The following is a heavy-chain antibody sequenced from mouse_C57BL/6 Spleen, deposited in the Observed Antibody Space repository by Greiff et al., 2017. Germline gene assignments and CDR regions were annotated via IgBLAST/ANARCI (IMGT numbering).Heavy chain of an antibody. Sequence: EVQLQQSGPELVKPGASVKIPCKASGYTFTDYNMDWVKQSHGKSLEWIGDINPNNGGTIYNQKFKGKATLTVDKSSSTAYMELRSLTSEDTAVYYCARRDYGSRGDWYFDVWGTGTTVTVSS. CDR1: GYTFTDYN. CDR3: ARRDYGSRGDWYFDV. J-gene: IGHJ1*03. CDR2: INPNNGGT. D-gene: IGHD1-1*01. V-gene: IGHV1-18*01.